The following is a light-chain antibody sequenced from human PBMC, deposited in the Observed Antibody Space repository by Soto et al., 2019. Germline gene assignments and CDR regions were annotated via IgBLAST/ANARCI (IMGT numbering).Light chain of an antibody. CDR2: SNN. CDR3: AAWDDSLNGVV. V-gene: IGLV1-44*01. Sequence: QSVLTQPPSASGTPGQRVTISCSGSSSNIGSNTVNWYQQLPGTAPKLLIYSNNQRPSGVPDRFSGSKSGTSASLAISGVQGEGEADYYCAAWDDSLNGVVFGGGTKLTVL. CDR1: SSNIGSNT. J-gene: IGLJ2*01.